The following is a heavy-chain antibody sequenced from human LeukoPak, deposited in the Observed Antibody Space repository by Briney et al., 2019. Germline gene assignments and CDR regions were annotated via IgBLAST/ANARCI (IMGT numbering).Heavy chain of an antibody. V-gene: IGHV4-34*01. J-gene: IGHJ4*02. Sequence: SETLSLTCAVYGGSLNGYYWSWIRQHPGKGLEWIGEINHSGSTKYNPSLKTRVTISADTSKNQFSLKLYPVTAADTAVYYCAGGTYYYDSSGYQYYFDYWGQGTLVTASS. CDR3: AGGTYYYDSSGYQYYFDY. D-gene: IGHD3-22*01. CDR1: GGSLNGYY. CDR2: INHSGST.